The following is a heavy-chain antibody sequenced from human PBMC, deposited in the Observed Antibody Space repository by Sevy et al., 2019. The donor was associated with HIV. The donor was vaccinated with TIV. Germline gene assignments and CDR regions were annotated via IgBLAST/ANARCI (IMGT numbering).Heavy chain of an antibody. V-gene: IGHV1-2*02. CDR3: ARMGDHFDTSGYYPLKY. D-gene: IGHD3-22*01. Sequence: ASVKVSCKASGYTFTEYYVHWLRQAPGQGLEWMGWINPQTGGTYFAKKFQDRVTLTTATSINAVYMELSGLKFDDTAVFYCARMGDHFDTSGYYPLKYWGLGTLVTVSS. CDR1: GYTFTEYY. CDR2: INPQTGGT. J-gene: IGHJ4*02.